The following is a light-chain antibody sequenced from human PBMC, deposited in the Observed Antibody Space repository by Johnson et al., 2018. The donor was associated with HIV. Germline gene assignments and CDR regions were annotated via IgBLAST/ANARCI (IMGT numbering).Light chain of an antibody. J-gene: IGLJ1*01. Sequence: QSVLMQPPSVSAAPGQKVTISCSGSSSNIGNNYVSWYQQLPGTAPKLLIYDNNKRPSGIPDRFSGSKSGTSATLGITGLQTGDEADYYCGTWDSSLSGVFGTWTKVTVL. CDR3: GTWDSSLSGV. V-gene: IGLV1-51*01. CDR2: DNN. CDR1: SSNIGNNY.